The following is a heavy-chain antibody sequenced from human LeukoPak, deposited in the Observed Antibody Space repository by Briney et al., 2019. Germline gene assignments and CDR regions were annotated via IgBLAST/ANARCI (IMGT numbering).Heavy chain of an antibody. V-gene: IGHV3-33*01. Sequence: PGGSLRLSCAASGLTFSSLGMHWVRQAPGKGLEWVAVIWYIESNKDYADAVKGRFTISRDNSKNTLYLEMNNLRTEDTAVYYCTRSIYQDAFDIWGQGTMVTVSS. D-gene: IGHD2-2*01. J-gene: IGHJ3*02. CDR1: GLTFSSLG. CDR2: IWYIESNK. CDR3: TRSIYQDAFDI.